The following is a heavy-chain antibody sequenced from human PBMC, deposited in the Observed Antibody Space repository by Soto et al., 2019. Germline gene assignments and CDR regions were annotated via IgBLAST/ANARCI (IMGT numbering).Heavy chain of an antibody. CDR2: IIPIFGTA. CDR3: ASSPVSWIVGMDV. V-gene: IGHV1-69*06. D-gene: IGHD2-15*01. CDR1: GGTFSSYA. J-gene: IGHJ6*02. Sequence: VASVKVSCKASGGTFSSYAISWVRQAPGQGLEWMGGIIPIFGTANYAQKFQGRVTITADKSTRTAYMELSSLRSEDTAVYYCASSPVSWIVGMDVWGQGTTVTVSS.